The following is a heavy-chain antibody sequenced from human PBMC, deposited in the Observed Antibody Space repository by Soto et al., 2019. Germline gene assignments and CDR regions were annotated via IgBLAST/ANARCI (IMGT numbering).Heavy chain of an antibody. CDR1: GFTFSSYG. CDR3: AKTTRPGIAAAGGYYFDY. V-gene: IGHV3-30*18. CDR2: ISYDGSNK. J-gene: IGHJ4*02. D-gene: IGHD6-13*01. Sequence: PGGSLRLSCTASGFTFSSYGMHWVRQAPGKGLEWVAVISYDGSNKYYADSVKGRFTISRDNSKNTLYLQMNSLRAEDTAVYYCAKTTRPGIAAAGGYYFDYWGQGTLVTVPQ.